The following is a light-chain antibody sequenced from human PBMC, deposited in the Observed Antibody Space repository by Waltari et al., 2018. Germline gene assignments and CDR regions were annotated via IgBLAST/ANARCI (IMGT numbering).Light chain of an antibody. CDR2: KDS. V-gene: IGLV3-25*03. CDR3: QSADSRGTYVV. CDR1: ALPKQY. J-gene: IGLJ2*01. Sequence: ELTQPPSVSVSPGQTARITCSGDALPKQYAYWYQQKPGQAPVLVIYKDSERPSGIPERFSGSSSGTTVTLTISGVQAEDEADYYCQSADSRGTYVVFGGGTKLTVL.